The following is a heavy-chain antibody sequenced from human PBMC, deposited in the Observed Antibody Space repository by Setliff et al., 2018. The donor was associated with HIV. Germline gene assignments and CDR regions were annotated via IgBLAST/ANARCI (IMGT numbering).Heavy chain of an antibody. D-gene: IGHD3-22*01. CDR2: MSTGGDIK. CDR1: GFTFSSYV. J-gene: IGHJ3*02. V-gene: IGHV3-30-3*01. Sequence: GGSLRLSCAATGFTFSSYVLHWVRQAPGKGLEWVAVMSTGGDIKIYADSVKGRFTISRDNSKNTLFLQMNSLRPEDTATYYCVRVRDYYDSGAQAFDIWGQGTMVTVSS. CDR3: VRVRDYYDSGAQAFDI.